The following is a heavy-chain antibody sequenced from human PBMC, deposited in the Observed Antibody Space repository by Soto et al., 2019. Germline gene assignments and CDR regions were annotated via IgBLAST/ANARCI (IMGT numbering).Heavy chain of an antibody. V-gene: IGHV4-39*01. CDR1: GGSISSRGSMSGRSFY. J-gene: IGHJ4*02. CDR3: ASHRTFWPFDY. CDR2: ISYSDGS. Sequence: SETLSLTCTVSGGSISSRGSMSGRSFYWGWMRQPPGKGLEWIASISYSDGSFYNSSLKSRLTISVDTSKNRFSLSLRSVTAADTAVYYCASHRTFWPFDYWGQGTVVTVSS. D-gene: IGHD2-8*01.